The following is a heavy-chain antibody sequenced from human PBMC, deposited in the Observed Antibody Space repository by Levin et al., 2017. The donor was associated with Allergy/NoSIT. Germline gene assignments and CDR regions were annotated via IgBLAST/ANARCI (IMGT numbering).Heavy chain of an antibody. V-gene: IGHV3-53*01. D-gene: IGHD2-21*01. CDR3: VTHSHSSFYYGMDI. CDR1: GFTVASKY. CDR2: IDSDGAS. J-gene: IGHJ6*02. Sequence: SCAASGFTVASKYMSWVRQPPGRGLDWISLIDSDGASDYADSVRGRFTISRDSSTNTLYLQMHSLRAEDTALYYCVTHSHSSFYYGMDIWGQGTTVTVSS.